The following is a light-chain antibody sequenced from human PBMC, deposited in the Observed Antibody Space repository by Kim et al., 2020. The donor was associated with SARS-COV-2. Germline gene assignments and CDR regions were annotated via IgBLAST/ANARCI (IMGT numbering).Light chain of an antibody. CDR1: QGISDW. Sequence: ASVGDRVTISCQASQGISDWLAWYQQKPGKAPKLLIYEASSLQSGVPSRFSGSGSGTDFTLTINSLQPEDFATYYCQQTDSFPWTFGQGTKVEIK. CDR3: QQTDSFPWT. J-gene: IGKJ1*01. V-gene: IGKV1-12*01. CDR2: EAS.